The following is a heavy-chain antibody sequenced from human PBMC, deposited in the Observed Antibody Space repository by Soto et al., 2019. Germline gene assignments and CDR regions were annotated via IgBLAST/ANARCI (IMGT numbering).Heavy chain of an antibody. J-gene: IGHJ4*02. CDR3: AKDEGPKSTYYYDSSDY. D-gene: IGHD3-22*01. CDR2: ISYDGSNK. CDR1: GFTFSSYG. Sequence: GGSLRLSCAASGFTFSSYGMHWVRQAPGKGLEWVAVISYDGSNKYYADSVKGRFTISRDNSKNTLYLQMNSLRAEDTAVYYCAKDEGPKSTYYYDSSDYWGQGTLVTVSS. V-gene: IGHV3-30*18.